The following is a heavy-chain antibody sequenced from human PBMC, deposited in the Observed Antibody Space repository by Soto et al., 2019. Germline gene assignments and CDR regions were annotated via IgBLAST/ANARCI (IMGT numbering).Heavy chain of an antibody. CDR3: ARHEALVVVVAAFDP. CDR1: DGSISSSSYY. J-gene: IGHJ5*02. CDR2: IYYSGST. V-gene: IGHV4-39*01. D-gene: IGHD2-15*01. Sequence: SETLSLTCTVSDGSISSSSYYWGWIRQPPGKGLEWIGSIYYSGSTYYNPSLKSRVTISVDTSKNQFSLKLSSVTAADTAVYYCARHEALVVVVAAFDPWGQGTLVTVSS.